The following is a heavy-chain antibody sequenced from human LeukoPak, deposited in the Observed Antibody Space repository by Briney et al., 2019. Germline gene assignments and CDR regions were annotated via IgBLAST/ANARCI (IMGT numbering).Heavy chain of an antibody. D-gene: IGHD4-17*01. J-gene: IGHJ4*02. V-gene: IGHV4-4*02. CDR2: IYHSGST. CDR3: ARGTTDYGDYWRENYFDY. Sequence: PSGTLSLTCAVSGGSISSSNWWSWVRQPPGKGLEWIGEIYHSGSTNYNPSLKSRVTISVDKSKNQFSLKLSSVTAADTAVYYCARGTTDYGDYWRENYFDYWGQGTLVTVFS. CDR1: GGSISSSNW.